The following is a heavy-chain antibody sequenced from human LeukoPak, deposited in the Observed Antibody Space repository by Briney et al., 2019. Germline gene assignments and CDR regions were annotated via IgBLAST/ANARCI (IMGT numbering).Heavy chain of an antibody. CDR1: GGTFSSYA. D-gene: IGHD5-12*01. CDR3: ARDSSGYDSDYFDY. V-gene: IGHV1-69*04. J-gene: IGHJ4*02. Sequence: ASVKVSCKASGGTFSSYAISWVRQAPGQGLEWMGRIIPILGIANYAQKFQGRVTITADKSTSTAYMELSSVRSEDTAVYYCARDSSGYDSDYFDYWGQGTLVTVSS. CDR2: IIPILGIA.